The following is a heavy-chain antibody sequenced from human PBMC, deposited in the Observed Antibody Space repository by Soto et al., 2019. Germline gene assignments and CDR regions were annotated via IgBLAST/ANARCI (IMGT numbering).Heavy chain of an antibody. CDR3: ARDATEQLVGSLFDP. CDR1: GFTFSSYS. Sequence: GGSLRLSCAASGFTFSSYSMNWVRQAPGKGLEWVSSISSSSSYIYYADSVKGRFTISRDNAKNSLYLQMNSLRAEDTAVYYCARDATEQLVGSLFDPWGQGTLVTVSS. J-gene: IGHJ5*02. CDR2: ISSSSSYI. D-gene: IGHD6-6*01. V-gene: IGHV3-21*01.